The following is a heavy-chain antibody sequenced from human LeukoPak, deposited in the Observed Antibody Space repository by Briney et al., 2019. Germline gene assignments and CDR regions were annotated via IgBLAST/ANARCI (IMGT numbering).Heavy chain of an antibody. V-gene: IGHV3-73*01. CDR1: GFTFSGSA. CDR2: IRSKANNYAT. D-gene: IGHD5-18*01. Sequence: GGSLRLSCAASGFTFSGSAMHWVRQASGKGLEWVGRIRSKANNYATEYAAPVKGRFTISRDDSKNTAYLQMNSLKTEDTAVYYCTRHGRYSNGYQAFDYWGQGILVIVSS. J-gene: IGHJ4*02. CDR3: TRHGRYSNGYQAFDY.